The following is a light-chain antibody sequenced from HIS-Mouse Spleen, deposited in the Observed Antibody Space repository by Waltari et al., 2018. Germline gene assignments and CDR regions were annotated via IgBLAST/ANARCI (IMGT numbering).Light chain of an antibody. J-gene: IGLJ2*01. CDR2: DDS. Sequence: SYVLTHPPSVSVAPGKTARITCGGSNLGSKSVHGYQQKPRQAPVLFVYDDSDRPSGIPERFSGSNSGNTATLTISRVEAGDEADYYCQVWDSSSDHVVFGGGTKLTVL. CDR1: NLGSKS. V-gene: IGLV3-21*03. CDR3: QVWDSSSDHVV.